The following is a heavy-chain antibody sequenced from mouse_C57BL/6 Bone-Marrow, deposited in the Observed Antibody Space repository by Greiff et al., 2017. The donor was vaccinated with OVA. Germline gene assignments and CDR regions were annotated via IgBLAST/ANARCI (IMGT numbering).Heavy chain of an antibody. V-gene: IGHV1-19*01. CDR2: INPYNGGT. CDR1: GYTFTDYY. D-gene: IGHD2-3*01. CDR3: ARIGYYVGYAMDY. J-gene: IGHJ4*01. Sequence: EVQLQQSGPVLVKPGASVKMSCKASGYTFTDYYMNWVKQSHGKSLEWIGVINPYNGGTSYNQKFKGKATLTVDKSSSTAYMELNSLTSEDSAVYYCARIGYYVGYAMDYWGQGTSVTVSS.